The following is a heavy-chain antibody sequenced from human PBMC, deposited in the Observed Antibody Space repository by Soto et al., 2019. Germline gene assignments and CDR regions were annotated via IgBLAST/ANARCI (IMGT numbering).Heavy chain of an antibody. Sequence: SQTLSLTCAISGDSVSSNSAAWNWIRQSPSRGLEWLGRTYYRSKWYNDYAVSVKSRITINPDTSKNQFSLQLNSVTPEDTAVYYCARDPGYSSSWKKSYYYDGMDVWGQGTTVTVSS. J-gene: IGHJ6*02. CDR3: ARDPGYSSSWKKSYYYDGMDV. D-gene: IGHD6-13*01. V-gene: IGHV6-1*01. CDR1: GDSVSSNSAA. CDR2: TYYRSKWYN.